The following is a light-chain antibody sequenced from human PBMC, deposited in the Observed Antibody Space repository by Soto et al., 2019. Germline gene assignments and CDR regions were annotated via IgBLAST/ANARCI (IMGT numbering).Light chain of an antibody. CDR1: QDINSW. CDR3: QQYNTYPLT. J-gene: IGKJ4*01. Sequence: DVQMTQSPSSLSASVGDRVTITCRASQDINSWLAWYQQKPEKASKSLIYAASSLQTGVTARFSGSGSGTDFTLTISSLQPEDSATYYCQQYNTYPLTFGGGTKVEIK. CDR2: AAS. V-gene: IGKV1D-16*01.